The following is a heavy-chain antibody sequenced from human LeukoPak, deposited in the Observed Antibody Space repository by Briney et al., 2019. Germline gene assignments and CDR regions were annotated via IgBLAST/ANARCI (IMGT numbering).Heavy chain of an antibody. CDR2: INHSGST. V-gene: IGHV4-34*01. CDR1: GGSFSGYY. Sequence: SETLSLTCAVYGGSFSGYYWSWIRQPPGKGLEWIGEINHSGSTNYNPSLKSRVTISVDTSKNQFSLKLSSVTAADTAVYYCARGGGRIPYDYVWGSYRFDYWGQGTPVTVSS. CDR3: ARGGGRIPYDYVWGSYRFDY. D-gene: IGHD3-16*02. J-gene: IGHJ4*02.